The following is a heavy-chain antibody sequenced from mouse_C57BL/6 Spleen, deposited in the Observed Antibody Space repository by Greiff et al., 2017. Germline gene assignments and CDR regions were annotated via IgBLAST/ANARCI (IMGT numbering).Heavy chain of an antibody. Sequence: EVKVVESGEGLVKPGGSLKLSCAASGFTFSSYAMSWVRQTPEKRLEWVAYISSGGDYTYYADTLKGRFTISRDKARNTLYLQMSSLKSEDTAMYYCIRGSSSYAMDYWGQGTSVTVSS. CDR2: ISSGGDYT. V-gene: IGHV5-9-1*02. CDR1: GFTFSSYA. D-gene: IGHD1-1*01. J-gene: IGHJ4*01. CDR3: IRGSSSYAMDY.